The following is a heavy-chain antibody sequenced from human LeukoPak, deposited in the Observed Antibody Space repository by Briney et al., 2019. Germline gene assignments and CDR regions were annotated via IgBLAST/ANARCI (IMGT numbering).Heavy chain of an antibody. Sequence: ASVRVSCKASGYTFTSYGISWVRQAPGQGLEWMGWISAYNGNTNYAQKLQGRVTMTTDTSTSTAYMELRSLRSDDTAVYYCARDSKYDFWSGYSAKLYDYWGQGTLVTVSS. V-gene: IGHV1-18*01. CDR1: GYTFTSYG. J-gene: IGHJ4*02. CDR3: ARDSKYDFWSGYSAKLYDY. CDR2: ISAYNGNT. D-gene: IGHD3-3*01.